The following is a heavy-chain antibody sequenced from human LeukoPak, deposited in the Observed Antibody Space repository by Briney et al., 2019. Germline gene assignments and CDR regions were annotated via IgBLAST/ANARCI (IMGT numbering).Heavy chain of an antibody. CDR2: ISSSGSTI. V-gene: IGHV3-11*01. J-gene: IGHJ4*02. CDR1: GFTFRDYY. CDR3: ARDPPAAGTIYFDY. Sequence: GGSLRLSCAASGFTFRDYYMSWIRQAPGKGLGRVSYISSSGSTIYYADSVKGRFTISRDNAKNSLYMQMNSLRAEDTAVYYCARDPPAAGTIYFDYWGQGTLVTVSS. D-gene: IGHD6-13*01.